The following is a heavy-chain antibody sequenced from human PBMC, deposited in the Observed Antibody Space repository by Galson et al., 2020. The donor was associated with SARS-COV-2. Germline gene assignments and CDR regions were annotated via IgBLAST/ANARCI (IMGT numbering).Heavy chain of an antibody. CDR3: AKYNQGYDY. J-gene: IGHJ4*02. CDR1: GFTFSSYA. CDR2: ISYSGDDT. V-gene: IGHV3-23*01. Sequence: TGGSLRLSCAASGFTFSSYAMSWVRQAPGKGLEWVSVISYSGDDTYYADSVKGRFTISRDNSKNTLYLQMNSLRAEDTAVYYCAKYNQGYDYWGQGTLVTVSS. D-gene: IGHD1-1*01.